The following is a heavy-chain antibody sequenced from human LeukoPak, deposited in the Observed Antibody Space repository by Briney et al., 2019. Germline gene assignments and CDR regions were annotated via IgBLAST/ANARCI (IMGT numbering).Heavy chain of an antibody. CDR1: GYSFTSYW. CDR2: IYPGDSDT. CDR3: ARVSGIAVVPAALPYNWFDP. Sequence: GESLKISCKGSGYSFTSYWIGWVRQMPGKGLEWMGIIYPGDSDTRYSPSFQGQVTIPADKSISTAYLQWSSLKASDTAMYYCARVSGIAVVPAALPYNWFDPWGQGTLVTVSS. J-gene: IGHJ5*02. V-gene: IGHV5-51*01. D-gene: IGHD2-2*01.